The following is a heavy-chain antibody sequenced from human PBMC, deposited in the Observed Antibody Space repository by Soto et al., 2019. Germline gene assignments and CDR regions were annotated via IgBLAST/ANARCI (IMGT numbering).Heavy chain of an antibody. Sequence: LGESLKISCKGSGFTFTSYWIAWVRQMPGKGLEWMGIIYPGDSDSSYSPSFQGQVTISADKSINTAYLHWSSLKASDTAIYYCAKHEGYCSTTTCSNFDYWGQVPLVTFSS. CDR2: IYPGDSDS. CDR1: GFTFTSYW. D-gene: IGHD2-2*01. CDR3: AKHEGYCSTTTCSNFDY. V-gene: IGHV5-51*01. J-gene: IGHJ4*02.